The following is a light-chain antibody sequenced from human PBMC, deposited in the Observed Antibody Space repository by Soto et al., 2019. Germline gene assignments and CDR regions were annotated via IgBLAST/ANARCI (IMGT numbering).Light chain of an antibody. J-gene: IGKJ1*01. CDR2: DAS. Sequence: DIQMTQSPSTLSASVGDRVRITCRASHNIARWLAWYQQKPGKAPRLLIYDASTLETGVPSRFSGSGSGTEFTLTISSLRPDDFATYICQLLDSNWPFGQGTKVEI. CDR1: HNIARW. CDR3: QLLDSNWP. V-gene: IGKV1-5*01.